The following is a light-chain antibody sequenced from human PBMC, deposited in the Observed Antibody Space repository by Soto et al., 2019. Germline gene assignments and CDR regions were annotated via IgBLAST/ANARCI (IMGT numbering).Light chain of an antibody. CDR3: QQSSSAPWR. CDR1: QSISNY. J-gene: IGKJ1*01. V-gene: IGKV1-39*01. Sequence: DIQMTQSPSSLSASVGDRVTITCRASQSISNYLNWYQQKPEKAPKLLIFVASTLQSGVPLRFSGSVCGKNSPLTIPSLQPKNLTSYYGQQSSSAPWRFGKGTKVKI. CDR2: VAS.